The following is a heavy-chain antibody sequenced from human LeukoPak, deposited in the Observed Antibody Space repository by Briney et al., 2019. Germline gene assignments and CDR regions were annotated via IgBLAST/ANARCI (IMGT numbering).Heavy chain of an antibody. Sequence: GASVKVSCKASGYTFTGYYMHWVRQAPGQGLEWMGWINPNSGGTNYAQKFQGRVTMTRDTSISTAYMELSRLRSDETAVYYCASLYGSGSTDYYYYGMDVWGQGTTVTVSS. CDR2: INPNSGGT. D-gene: IGHD3-10*01. CDR1: GYTFTGYY. J-gene: IGHJ6*02. V-gene: IGHV1-2*02. CDR3: ASLYGSGSTDYYYYGMDV.